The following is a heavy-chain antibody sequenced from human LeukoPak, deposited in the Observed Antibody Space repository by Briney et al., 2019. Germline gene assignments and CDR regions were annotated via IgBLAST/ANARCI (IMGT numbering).Heavy chain of an antibody. Sequence: GGSLRLSCAASGFTFSSYTMSWVRQAPGKELEWVSTITTSDGNTYYADSVKGRFTVSRDNSKNTLFLQMNSLRAEDTAVYYCAADYGGYENYFDYWGQGTLVTVSS. CDR2: ITTSDGNT. J-gene: IGHJ4*02. D-gene: IGHD4-17*01. CDR3: AADYGGYENYFDY. V-gene: IGHV3-23*01. CDR1: GFTFSSYT.